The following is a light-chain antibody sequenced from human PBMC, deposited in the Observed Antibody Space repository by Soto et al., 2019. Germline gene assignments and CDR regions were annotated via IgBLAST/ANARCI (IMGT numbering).Light chain of an antibody. J-gene: IGLJ1*01. CDR1: SSDVGGYNY. V-gene: IGLV2-14*01. Sequence: QSVLTQPASVSGSPGQSITISCTGTSSDVGGYNYVSWYQQHPGKAPKLMIYDVSNRPSGVSNRLSGSKSGNTASLTISGLQAEDEADYYCSSYTRSSTLVFGTGTKVTV. CDR2: DVS. CDR3: SSYTRSSTLV.